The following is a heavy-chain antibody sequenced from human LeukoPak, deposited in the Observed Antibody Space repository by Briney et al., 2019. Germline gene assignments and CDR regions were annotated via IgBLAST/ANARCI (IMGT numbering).Heavy chain of an antibody. CDR3: AKDLMRDRWFGES. J-gene: IGHJ5*02. D-gene: IGHD3-10*01. Sequence: GGSLRLSCAASGFTFSSYSMNWVRQAPGKGLEWVSSISSSSSYIYYADSVKGRFTISRDNAKNSLYLQMNSLRAEDTAVYYCAKDLMRDRWFGESWGQGTLVIVSS. CDR2: ISSSSSYI. CDR1: GFTFSSYS. V-gene: IGHV3-21*01.